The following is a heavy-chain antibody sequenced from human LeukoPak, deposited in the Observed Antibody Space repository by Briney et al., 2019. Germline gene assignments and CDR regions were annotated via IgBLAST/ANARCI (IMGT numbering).Heavy chain of an antibody. V-gene: IGHV3-66*03. J-gene: IGHJ6*02. CDR1: GFIVSDNY. CDR3: ARDNVQGSSGYYYSRGMDV. CDR2: LYMSGYT. D-gene: IGHD3-22*01. Sequence: GGSLRLTCETSGFIVSDNYMNWVRQAPGQGLVWVSVLYMSGYTSYADSVEGRFTISRDNSKNTLYLQMNSLRAEDTAVYYCARDNVQGSSGYYYSRGMDVWGQGTTVTVSS.